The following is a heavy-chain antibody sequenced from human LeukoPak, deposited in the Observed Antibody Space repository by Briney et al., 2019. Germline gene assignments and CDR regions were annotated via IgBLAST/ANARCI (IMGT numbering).Heavy chain of an antibody. V-gene: IGHV3-48*04. J-gene: IGHJ4*02. Sequence: GGSLRLSCAASGFTFSSYSMNWVRQAPGKGLEWVSYISSSGSTIYYADSVKGRFTISRDNAKNSLYLQMNSLRAEDTAVYYCARDSVVGATGDDYWGQGTLVTVSS. CDR3: ARDSVVGATGDDY. CDR2: ISSSGSTI. CDR1: GFTFSSYS. D-gene: IGHD1-26*01.